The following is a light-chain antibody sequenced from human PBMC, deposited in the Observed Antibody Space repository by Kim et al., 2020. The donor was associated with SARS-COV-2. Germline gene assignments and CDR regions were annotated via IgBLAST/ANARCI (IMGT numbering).Light chain of an antibody. Sequence: PGERGTLSCRASQAIDNNYLAWYQQNPGRSPSLLIYAASRRATGVPDRFRGSGSGTDFTLTISGLEPGDSAVYFCQRYDSPPWTFGPGTKVDIK. J-gene: IGKJ1*01. CDR2: AAS. CDR1: QAIDNNY. V-gene: IGKV3-20*01. CDR3: QRYDSPPWT.